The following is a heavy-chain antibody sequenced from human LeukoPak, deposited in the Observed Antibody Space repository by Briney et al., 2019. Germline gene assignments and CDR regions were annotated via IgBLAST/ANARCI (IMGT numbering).Heavy chain of an antibody. V-gene: IGHV4-39*01. D-gene: IGHD3-9*01. CDR3: ARAPDYDILTGYFDY. CDR2: IYYSGST. CDR1: GGSISSSSYY. Sequence: SETLSLTCTVSGGSISSSSYYWGWIRQPPGKGLEWIGSIYYSGSTYYNPSLKSRVTISVDTSKNQFSPKLSSVTAADTAVYYCARAPDYDILTGYFDYWGQGTLVTVSS. J-gene: IGHJ4*02.